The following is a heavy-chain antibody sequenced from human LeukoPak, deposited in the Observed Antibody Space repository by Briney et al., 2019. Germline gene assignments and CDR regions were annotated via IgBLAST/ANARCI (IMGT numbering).Heavy chain of an antibody. CDR3: ARDRGAYCSSTSCYHYYYYGMDV. CDR1: GFTFSSYA. J-gene: IGHJ6*02. Sequence: GGSLRLSCAASGFTFSSYAMHWVRQAPGKGLEWVAVISYDGSNKYYADSVKGRFTISRDNSKNTLYLQMNSLRAEDTAVYYCARDRGAYCSSTSCYHYYYYGMDVWGQGTTVTVSS. CDR2: ISYDGSNK. V-gene: IGHV3-30-3*01. D-gene: IGHD2-2*01.